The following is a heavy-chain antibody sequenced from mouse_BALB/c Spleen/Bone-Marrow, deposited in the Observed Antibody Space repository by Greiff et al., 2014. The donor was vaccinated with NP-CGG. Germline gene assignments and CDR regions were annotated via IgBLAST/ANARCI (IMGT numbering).Heavy chain of an antibody. CDR2: ISDGGTYT. CDR3: TRSGKRYGAMDY. V-gene: IGHV5-4*02. Sequence: DVMLVESGGGLMKPGGSLKLSCAASGFTFSDYYMYWVRQTPEKRLEWVATISDGGTYTFYPDSVRGRFTISRDNAKNNLYLQMSSLQSEDTAMYYCTRSGKRYGAMDYWGQGTSVTVSS. J-gene: IGHJ4*01. CDR1: GFTFSDYY. D-gene: IGHD2-10*02.